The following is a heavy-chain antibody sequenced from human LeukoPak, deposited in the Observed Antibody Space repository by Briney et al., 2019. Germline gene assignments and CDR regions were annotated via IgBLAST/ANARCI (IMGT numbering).Heavy chain of an antibody. J-gene: IGHJ4*02. V-gene: IGHV3-53*01. CDR1: GFTVSSNY. D-gene: IGHD3-10*01. Sequence: QPGGSLRLSGAASGFTVSSNYMSWVRQTPGKGLEWVSVIYSGGSTYYADSVKGRFTISRDNSKNTLYIQMNSLRAEDTAVYYCARSEGRITMVRGALNHRLIDYWGQGTLVTVSS. CDR2: IYSGGST. CDR3: ARSEGRITMVRGALNHRLIDY.